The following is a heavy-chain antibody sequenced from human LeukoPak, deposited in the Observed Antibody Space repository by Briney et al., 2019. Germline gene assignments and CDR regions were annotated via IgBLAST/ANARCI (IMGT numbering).Heavy chain of an antibody. Sequence: GGSLRLSCAASGFTFSSYSMNWVRQAPGKGLEWVSSISSSSSYIYYADSVKGRFTISRDNAKNSLYLQMNSLRAEDTAVYYCARDGLSIVVVPAARGMYAFGIWGQGTMVTVSS. V-gene: IGHV3-21*01. CDR2: ISSSSSYI. CDR1: GFTFSSYS. CDR3: ARDGLSIVVVPAARGMYAFGI. D-gene: IGHD2-2*01. J-gene: IGHJ3*02.